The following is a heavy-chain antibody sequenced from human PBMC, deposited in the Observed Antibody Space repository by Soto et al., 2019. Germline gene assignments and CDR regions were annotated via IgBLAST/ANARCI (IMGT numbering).Heavy chain of an antibody. D-gene: IGHD3-10*01. J-gene: IGHJ4*02. CDR1: GDTFSRST. CDR3: ATSCGSGSAHFDS. Sequence: QVQLVQSGAEVTKPGSSVTVSCTASGDTFSRSTLSWVRQAPGQRLEWMGRIIPMLGMSNSALKFQGRLTISADEYTKKVYMHLDSLRADYRAVYYCATSCGSGSAHFDSWGQGTLVTVSS. CDR2: IIPMLGMS. V-gene: IGHV1-69*02.